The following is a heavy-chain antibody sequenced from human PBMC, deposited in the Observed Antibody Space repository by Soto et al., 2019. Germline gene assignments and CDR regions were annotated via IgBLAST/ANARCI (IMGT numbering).Heavy chain of an antibody. D-gene: IGHD3-10*01. CDR2: ISWNGDAT. J-gene: IGHJ4*02. CDR1: GFTFDDYA. CDR3: ANLRLYGSGFDC. V-gene: IGHV3-9*01. Sequence: EVQLVESGGGLVQPGGSLRLSCAASGFTFDDYAIHWVRQIPGKGLEWVSGISWNGDATGYADSVKGRFTISRDNAKNSLYLQMDSLKTEDTAMYYCANLRLYGSGFDCWGQGTLVTVSS.